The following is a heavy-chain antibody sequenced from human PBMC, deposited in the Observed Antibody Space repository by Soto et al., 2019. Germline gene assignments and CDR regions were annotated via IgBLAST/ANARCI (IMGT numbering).Heavy chain of an antibody. CDR2: SYYSAGS. Sequence: QLQLQESGPGLVKPSETLSLICNVSGGSVGSSGHYWGWIRQAPGKGLEWIVSSYYSAGSYYNPSLKTRVTTSMAASTNQFSLTMTSVTAADTAVYYCARHKSRGYSSSWFFDDWGQGTLVTVSS. V-gene: IGHV4-39*01. J-gene: IGHJ4*02. CDR1: GGSVGSSGHY. D-gene: IGHD2-2*01. CDR3: ARHKSRGYSSSWFFDD.